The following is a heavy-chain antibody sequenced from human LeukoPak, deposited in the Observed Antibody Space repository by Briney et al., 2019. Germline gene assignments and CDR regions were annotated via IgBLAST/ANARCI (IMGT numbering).Heavy chain of an antibody. CDR1: GFTFDAYA. D-gene: IGHD3-16*02. CDR3: AREGIIWGTYRYFDY. V-gene: IGHV3-48*01. CDR2: ITSSSSTI. J-gene: IGHJ4*02. Sequence: GGSLRLSCAASGFTFDAYAMNWVRQAPGKGLEWLSYITSSSSTIYYADSVEGRFTISRDNAKNSLYLQMNSLRAEDTAVYYCAREGIIWGTYRYFDYWGQGTLVTVSS.